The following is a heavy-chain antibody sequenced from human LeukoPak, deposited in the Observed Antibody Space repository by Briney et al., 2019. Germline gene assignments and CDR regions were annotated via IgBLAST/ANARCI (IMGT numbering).Heavy chain of an antibody. D-gene: IGHD3-22*01. J-gene: IGHJ3*02. Sequence: PSGTLSLTCAVSGGSISSGGYSWSWIRQHPGQGLEWIGYIYYSGSTYYNPSLKSRVTISVDTSKNQFSLKLSSVTAADTAVYYCARERLIRTFDICGQGTMVTVSS. CDR2: IYYSGST. CDR3: ARERLIRTFDI. V-gene: IGHV4-31*11. CDR1: GGSISSGGYS.